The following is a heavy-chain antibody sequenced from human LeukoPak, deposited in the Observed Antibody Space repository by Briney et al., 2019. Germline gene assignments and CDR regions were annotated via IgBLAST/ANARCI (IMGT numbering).Heavy chain of an antibody. Sequence: PSETLSLTCAVSGGSISSSNWWSWVRQPPGKGLEWIGSIYYSGSTYYNPSLKSRVTISVDTSKNQFSLKLSSVTAADTAVYYCARDSGSGLDYWGQGTLVTVSS. CDR2: IYYSGST. D-gene: IGHD3-10*01. CDR1: GGSISSSNW. V-gene: IGHV4-4*02. CDR3: ARDSGSGLDY. J-gene: IGHJ4*02.